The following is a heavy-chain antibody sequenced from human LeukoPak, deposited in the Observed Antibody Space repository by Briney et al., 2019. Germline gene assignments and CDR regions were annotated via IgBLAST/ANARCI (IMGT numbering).Heavy chain of an antibody. J-gene: IGHJ4*02. CDR2: IYSGGST. CDR1: GFSVSSNY. D-gene: IGHD3-10*01. Sequence: GGSLRLSCAASGFSVSSNYMNWVRQAPGKGLEWVSVIYSGGSTYYADSVKGRFTISRDSSKNTLYLQMNSLRVEDTAVYYCARFYGSGSYYYFDDWGQGTLATVSS. V-gene: IGHV3-66*01. CDR3: ARFYGSGSYYYFDD.